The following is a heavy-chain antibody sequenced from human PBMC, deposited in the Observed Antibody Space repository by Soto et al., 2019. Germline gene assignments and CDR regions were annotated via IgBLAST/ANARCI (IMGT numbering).Heavy chain of an antibody. CDR1: GFTFSSYS. CDR3: ASLYGGNPLYYYYGMDV. D-gene: IGHD4-17*01. J-gene: IGHJ6*02. V-gene: IGHV3-21*01. CDR2: ISSSSSYI. Sequence: GGSLRLSCAASGFTFSSYSMNWVRQAPGKGLEWVSSISSSSSYIYYADSVKGRFTISRDNAKNSLYLQMNSLRAEDTAVYYCASLYGGNPLYYYYGMDVWGQGTTVTVSS.